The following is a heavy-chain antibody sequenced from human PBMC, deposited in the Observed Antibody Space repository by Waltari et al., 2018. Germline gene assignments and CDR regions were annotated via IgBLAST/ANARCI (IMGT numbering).Heavy chain of an antibody. CDR2: ISGNNGHK. J-gene: IGHJ5*02. D-gene: IGHD2-2*01. CDR1: GYIFPNYG. Sequence: QVQLVQSGAEVKKPGASLKVSCMASGYIFPNYGIRWVRQAPGQGVEWMVWISGNNGHKNFAQKFLGRLTMAKDTSTNTVYMELSRLTSDDTAVYYCAKDRHQLIEEGFLLALDPWGQGTLVTVSS. CDR3: AKDRHQLIEEGFLLALDP. V-gene: IGHV1-18*04.